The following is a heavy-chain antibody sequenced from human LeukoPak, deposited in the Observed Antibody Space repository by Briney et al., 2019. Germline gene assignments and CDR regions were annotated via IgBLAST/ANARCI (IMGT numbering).Heavy chain of an antibody. D-gene: IGHD3-10*01. CDR3: AKHYYGSGSQKYYFNY. J-gene: IGHJ4*02. V-gene: IGHV3-30*02. CDR2: IRNDGSDK. CDR1: GFTFSNYG. Sequence: GGSLRLSCAASGFTFSNYGMHWVRQAPGKGLEWVTLIRNDGSDKYYADSVKGRFTIPRDNSKNTLYLQMNSLRPEDTAVYYCAKHYYGSGSQKYYFNYWGQGTLVTVSS.